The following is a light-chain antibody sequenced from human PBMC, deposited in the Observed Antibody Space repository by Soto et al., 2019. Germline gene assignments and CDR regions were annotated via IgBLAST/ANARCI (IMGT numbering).Light chain of an antibody. V-gene: IGLV2-14*03. Sequence: QSALTQPASVSGSPGQSITISCTGTSSDIGHYDYVSWYQQHPGKAPKLMIYHVTYRPSGVSNRYSGSKSGNSASLTISGLQADDEADYYCCSLTTGHTYVFGSGTKVPVL. CDR2: HVT. CDR1: SSDIGHYDY. J-gene: IGLJ1*01. CDR3: CSLTTGHTYV.